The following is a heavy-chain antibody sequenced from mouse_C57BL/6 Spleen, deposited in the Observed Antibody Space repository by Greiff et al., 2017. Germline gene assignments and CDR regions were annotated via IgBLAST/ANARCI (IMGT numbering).Heavy chain of an antibody. V-gene: IGHV5-4*01. CDR2: ISDGGSYT. J-gene: IGHJ3*01. CDR1: GFTFSSYA. CDR3: ARFYDGYSWFAY. Sequence: VQLKESGGGLVKPGGSLKLSCAASGFTFSSYAMSWVRQTPEKRLEWVATISDGGSYTYYPDNVKGRFTISRDNAKNNLYLQMSHLKSEDTAMYYCARFYDGYSWFAYWGQGTLVTVSA. D-gene: IGHD2-3*01.